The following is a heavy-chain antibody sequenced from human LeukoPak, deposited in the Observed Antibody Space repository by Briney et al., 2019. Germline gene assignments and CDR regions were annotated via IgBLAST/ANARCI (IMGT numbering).Heavy chain of an antibody. D-gene: IGHD3-22*01. J-gene: IGHJ5*02. CDR3: ARDYYMGIVDQ. CDR1: GFTFSNHW. Sequence: GGSLGLSCEASGFTFSNHWMHWVRQAPGKGLVWVSVISKDGSTSIYADSVRGRLTISRDNAKNTLYLQMNSLRVEDTSVYYCARDYYMGIVDQWGQGTRVTVSS. V-gene: IGHV3-74*01. CDR2: ISKDGSTS.